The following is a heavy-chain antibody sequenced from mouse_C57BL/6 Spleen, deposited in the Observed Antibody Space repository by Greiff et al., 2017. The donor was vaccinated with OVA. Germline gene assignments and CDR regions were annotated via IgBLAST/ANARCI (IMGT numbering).Heavy chain of an antibody. V-gene: IGHV5-16*01. CDR1: GFTFSDYY. Sequence: EVQLVESEGGLVQPGSSMKLSCTASGFTFSDYYMAWVRQVPEKGLEWVANINYDGSSTYYLDSLKSRFIISRDNAKNILYLQMSSLKSEDTATYYCARDIYYYGSSYPGYAMDYWGQGTSVTVSS. D-gene: IGHD1-1*01. J-gene: IGHJ4*01. CDR3: ARDIYYYGSSYPGYAMDY. CDR2: INYDGSST.